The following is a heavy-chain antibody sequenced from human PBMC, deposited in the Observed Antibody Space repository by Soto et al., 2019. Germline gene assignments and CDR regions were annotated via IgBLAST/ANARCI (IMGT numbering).Heavy chain of an antibody. V-gene: IGHV3-72*01. CDR3: VRATYFSDSSGYTRCLDY. D-gene: IGHD3-22*01. J-gene: IGHJ4*02. Sequence: PGGSLRLSCAVSGFTLSDHYIDWVRQAPGKGLEWVGRSRDKPQGYSTAYAASVKGRFTTSRDESKSSAYLQMNSLKTEDTAVYYCVRATYFSDSSGYTRCLDYWGQGTLVTVSS. CDR2: SRDKPQGYST. CDR1: GFTLSDHY.